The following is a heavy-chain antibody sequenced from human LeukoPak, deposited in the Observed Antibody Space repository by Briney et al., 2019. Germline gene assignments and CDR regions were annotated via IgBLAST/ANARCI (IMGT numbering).Heavy chain of an antibody. Sequence: SQTLSLSCAISGDSVSTSGVAWSWVRQPPGKGLEWIGYIYYSGSTNYNPSLKSRVTISVDTSKNQFSLKLSSVTAADTAVYYCARVPLEVTTTYWYFDLWGRGTLVTVSS. V-gene: IGHV4-61*08. CDR3: ARVPLEVTTTYWYFDL. J-gene: IGHJ2*01. CDR1: GDSVSTSGVA. CDR2: IYYSGST. D-gene: IGHD4-17*01.